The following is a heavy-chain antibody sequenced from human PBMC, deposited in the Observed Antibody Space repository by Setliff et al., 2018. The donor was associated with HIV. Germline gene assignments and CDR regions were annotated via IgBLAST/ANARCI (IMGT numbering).Heavy chain of an antibody. CDR2: IHYSGNT. CDR1: GGSISSGSYY. D-gene: IGHD3-22*01. Sequence: PSETLSLTCTVSGGSISSGSYYWSWIRQHPGKGLEWIGYIHYSGNTYYNPSLRSRVTVSVDTSKNQLSLILSSVTATDTAVYYCARGGGYDRSGYYPFDYWGQGTPVTVSS. CDR3: ARGGGYDRSGYYPFDY. V-gene: IGHV4-31*03. J-gene: IGHJ4*02.